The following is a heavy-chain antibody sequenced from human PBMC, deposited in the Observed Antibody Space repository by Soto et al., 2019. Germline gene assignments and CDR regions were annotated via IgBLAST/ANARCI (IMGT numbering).Heavy chain of an antibody. CDR2: INSYNGVT. J-gene: IGHJ4*02. Sequence: QVQLVQSGAEVKYPGASVKVSCRASGYTLSNNYGISWVRQAPGQGLEWMGWINSYNGVTNNARKFQDRVTLTTDASTTTAYMELRSLRSDDTAIYYCARDRQNYGSLDYWGQGTLVTVSS. CDR1: GYTLSNNYG. D-gene: IGHD4-17*01. CDR3: ARDRQNYGSLDY. V-gene: IGHV1-18*01.